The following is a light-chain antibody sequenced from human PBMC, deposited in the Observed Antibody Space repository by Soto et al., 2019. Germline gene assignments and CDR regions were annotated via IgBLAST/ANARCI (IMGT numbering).Light chain of an antibody. CDR1: QNIINY. CDR3: QQSYSHRT. CDR2: TTS. Sequence: DIQMTQSPSSLSASVGDRVTITCRASQNIINYLNWYQQKPGQAPKLLTYTTSSLQSGVPSRFSGSGSGTDFTLTISSLQPEDFAAYYCQQSYSHRTFGQGTKVEIK. J-gene: IGKJ1*01. V-gene: IGKV1-39*01.